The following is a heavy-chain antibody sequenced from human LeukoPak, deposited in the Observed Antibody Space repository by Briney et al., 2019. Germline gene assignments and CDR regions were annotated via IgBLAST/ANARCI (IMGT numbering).Heavy chain of an antibody. D-gene: IGHD6-19*01. J-gene: IGHJ4*02. CDR3: ATGNSSGWYDLGTYFDY. CDR1: GYTLTELS. Sequence: ASVKVSCKVSGYTLTELSMHWVRQAPGKGLEWMGGFDPEDGETIYAQKFQGRVTMTEDTSTDTAYMELSSLRSEDTAVYYCATGNSSGWYDLGTYFDYWGQGTLVTVSS. V-gene: IGHV1-24*01. CDR2: FDPEDGET.